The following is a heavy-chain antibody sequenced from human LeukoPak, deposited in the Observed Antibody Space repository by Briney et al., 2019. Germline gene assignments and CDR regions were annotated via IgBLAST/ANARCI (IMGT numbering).Heavy chain of an antibody. CDR3: ARAYDKAYDY. V-gene: IGHV3-9*01. Sequence: GGSLRLSCAASGFNFDDYAMHWVRQAPGKGLEWVSGISWDSTNLGYADSVQGRFTISRDNSKNTVSLHMNSLRAEDSAIYRCARAYDKAYDYWGQGTLVTVSS. J-gene: IGHJ4*02. CDR2: ISWDSTNL. D-gene: IGHD2-21*01. CDR1: GFNFDDYA.